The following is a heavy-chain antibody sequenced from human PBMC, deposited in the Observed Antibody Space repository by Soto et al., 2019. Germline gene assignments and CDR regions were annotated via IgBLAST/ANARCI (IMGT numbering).Heavy chain of an antibody. CDR2: IDNDGSSR. J-gene: IGHJ4*02. D-gene: IGHD6-19*01. CDR3: ATGSGWYSPDY. Sequence: PGGSLRLSCAASGFTFSSNGMHWVRQGPGKGLVWVSRIDNDGSSRDYADSVKGRFTISRDNAKNTLYLEMSSLRAEDTAVYYCATGSGWYSPDYWGQGT. CDR1: GFTFSSNG. V-gene: IGHV3-74*01.